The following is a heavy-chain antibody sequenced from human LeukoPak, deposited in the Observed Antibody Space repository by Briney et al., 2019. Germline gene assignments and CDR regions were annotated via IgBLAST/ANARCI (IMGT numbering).Heavy chain of an antibody. CDR1: GGSFSGYY. J-gene: IGHJ5*02. CDR3: ARSYCGGDCYSLDNWFDP. CDR2: INHSGST. V-gene: IGHV4-34*01. D-gene: IGHD2-21*02. Sequence: SETLSLTCAVYGGSFSGYYWSWIRQPPGKGLEWIGEINHSGSTNYNPSLKSRVTISVDTSKNQFSLKLSSVTAADTAVYYCARSYCGGDCYSLDNWFDPWGQGTLVTVSS.